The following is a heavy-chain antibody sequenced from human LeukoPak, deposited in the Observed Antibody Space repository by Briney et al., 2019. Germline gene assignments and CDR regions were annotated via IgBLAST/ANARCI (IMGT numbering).Heavy chain of an antibody. CDR1: GYTFTSYG. CDR3: ARDGFSWFDP. V-gene: IGHV1-46*01. CDR2: INPSGGST. Sequence: ASVKVSCKASGYTFTSYGISWVRQAPGQGLEWMGIINPSGGSTSYAQKFQGRVTMTRDTSTSTVYMELSSLRSEDTAVYYCARDGFSWFDPWGQGTLVTVSS. J-gene: IGHJ5*02.